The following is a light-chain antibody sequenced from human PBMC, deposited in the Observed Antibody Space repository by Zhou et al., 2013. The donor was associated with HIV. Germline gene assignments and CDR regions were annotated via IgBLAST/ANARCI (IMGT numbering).Light chain of an antibody. V-gene: IGKV1-39*01. J-gene: IGKJ4*01. Sequence: DIQMTQSPSSLSASVGDTVTITCRASQSISGYLNWYQQKPGKAPKLLIYTASNLQSGVPSRFSGSGYGTDFTLTISCLQSEDFATYYCQQYYSYPVTFGGGTKVEIK. CDR3: QQYYSYPVT. CDR2: TAS. CDR1: QSISGY.